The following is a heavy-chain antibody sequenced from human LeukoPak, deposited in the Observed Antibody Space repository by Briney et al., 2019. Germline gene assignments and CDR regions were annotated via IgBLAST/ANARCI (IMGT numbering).Heavy chain of an antibody. Sequence: GGSLRLSCAASGFTFSSYAIHWVRQAPGKGLEWVAVIAIDGINKYYADSVKGRVTLSRDNSKNTVYLQMSSLRVADTGVYYCGRGFSNWSLDYWGQGTLVTVSS. CDR2: IAIDGINK. CDR1: GFTFSSYA. D-gene: IGHD6-13*01. CDR3: GRGFSNWSLDY. J-gene: IGHJ4*02. V-gene: IGHV3-30-3*01.